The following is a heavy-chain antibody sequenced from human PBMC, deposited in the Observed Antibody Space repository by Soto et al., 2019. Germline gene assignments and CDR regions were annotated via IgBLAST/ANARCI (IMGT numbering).Heavy chain of an antibody. V-gene: IGHV1-18*01. D-gene: IGHD2-2*01. CDR3: ARVAHIVVVPAADYDD. CDR1: GYTFTSYG. Sequence: ASVKVSCKASGYTFTSYGISWVRQAPGQGLEWMGWISAYNGNTNYAQKLQGRVTMTTDTSTSTAYMELRSLRSDDTAVYYCARVAHIVVVPAADYDDWGQGTLGTVSS. J-gene: IGHJ4*02. CDR2: ISAYNGNT.